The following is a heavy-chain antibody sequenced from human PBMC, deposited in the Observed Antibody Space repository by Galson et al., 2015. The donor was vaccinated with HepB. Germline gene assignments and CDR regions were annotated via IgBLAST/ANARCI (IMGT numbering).Heavy chain of an antibody. CDR2: IYYSGST. V-gene: IGHV4-31*11. D-gene: IGHD3-9*01. CDR3: ARDRNHYDILTGYYTFLFDY. CDR1: GGSISSGGYY. J-gene: IGHJ4*02. Sequence: TLSLTCAVSGGSISSGGYYWSWIRQHPGKGLEWIGYIYYSGSTYYNPSLRSRVTISVDTSKNQFSLKLSSVTAADTAVYYCARDRNHYDILTGYYTFLFDYWGQGTLVTVSS.